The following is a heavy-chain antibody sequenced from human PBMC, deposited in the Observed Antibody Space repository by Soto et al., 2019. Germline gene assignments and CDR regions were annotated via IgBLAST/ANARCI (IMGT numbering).Heavy chain of an antibody. Sequence: SETLSLTCTLSGDPITSGGFYWTWIRQHPAKGLEWIGYIYYSGVTYYNPSLKSRATISVDTSKNQFSLNLGSVSAADTAMYYCARDLRGRRSGRFDPWGQGTLVTVSS. V-gene: IGHV4-31*03. CDR2: IYYSGVT. D-gene: IGHD3-10*01. J-gene: IGHJ5*02. CDR1: GDPITSGGFY. CDR3: ARDLRGRRSGRFDP.